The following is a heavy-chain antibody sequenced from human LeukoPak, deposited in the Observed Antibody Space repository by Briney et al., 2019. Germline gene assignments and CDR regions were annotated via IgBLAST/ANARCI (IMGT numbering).Heavy chain of an antibody. J-gene: IGHJ5*02. Sequence: SETLSLTCTVSGGSISSYYWSWIRQPPGKGLEWIGYIYYSGSTNYNPSLRSRVTISVDTSKNQFSLKLGSVTAADTAVYYCARGQTYYYDSSGYRRFDPWGQGTLVTVSS. CDR2: IYYSGST. CDR1: GGSISSYY. V-gene: IGHV4-59*01. D-gene: IGHD3-22*01. CDR3: ARGQTYYYDSSGYRRFDP.